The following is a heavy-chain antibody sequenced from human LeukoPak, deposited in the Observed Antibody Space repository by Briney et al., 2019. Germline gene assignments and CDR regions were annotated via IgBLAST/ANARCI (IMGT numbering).Heavy chain of an antibody. D-gene: IGHD3-22*01. Sequence: GGSLRLSCAASGFTFSSYSMNWVRRAPGKGLEWVSYISSSSSTIYYADSVKGRFTISRDNSKNTLYLQMNSLRAEDTAVYYCAKVDYYYDSSGSDAFDIWGQGTMVTVSS. J-gene: IGHJ3*02. CDR3: AKVDYYYDSSGSDAFDI. CDR2: ISSSSSTI. CDR1: GFTFSSYS. V-gene: IGHV3-48*01.